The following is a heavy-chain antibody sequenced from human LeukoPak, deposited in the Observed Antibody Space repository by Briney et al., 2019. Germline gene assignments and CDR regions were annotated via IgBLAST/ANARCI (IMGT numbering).Heavy chain of an antibody. D-gene: IGHD1-1*01. Sequence: SETLSLTCTVSGASISSSYWSWIRQPPGKGLEWIGYIHYTGTTNYNPSLKSRVAISVDTTKNLFSLRLRSVTAADTAVYFCARGRVSSSTWYSTYYYYFYMDVWGKGTTVTVSS. CDR1: GASISSSY. CDR2: IHYTGTT. J-gene: IGHJ6*03. CDR3: ARGRVSSSTWYSTYYYYFYMDV. V-gene: IGHV4-59*01.